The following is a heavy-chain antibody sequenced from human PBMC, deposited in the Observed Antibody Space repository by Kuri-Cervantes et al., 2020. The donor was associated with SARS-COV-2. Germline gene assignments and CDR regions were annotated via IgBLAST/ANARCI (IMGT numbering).Heavy chain of an antibody. V-gene: IGHV1-18*04. CDR2: ISAYNGNT. D-gene: IGHD5-24*01. CDR1: GYTFTSYG. J-gene: IGHJ4*02. CDR3: AGDAGDSIGDGSSGY. Sequence: GGSLRLSCKASGYTFTSYGISWVRQAPGQGLEWMGWISAYNGNTNYAQKLQGRVTMTTDTSTSTAYMELSSLRSEDTAVYYCAGDAGDSIGDGSSGYWGQGTLVTVSS.